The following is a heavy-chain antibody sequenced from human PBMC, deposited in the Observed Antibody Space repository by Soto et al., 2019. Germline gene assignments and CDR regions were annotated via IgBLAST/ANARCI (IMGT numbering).Heavy chain of an antibody. J-gene: IGHJ3*02. CDR1: GFTFSSYG. Sequence: PGGSLRLSCAASGFTFSSYGMHWVRQAPGKGLEWVAFIRYDGSNKYYADSVKGRFTISRDNAKNSLYLQMNSLRAEDTAVYYCARDLIAVAAGAFDIWGQGTMVTVSS. CDR3: ARDLIAVAAGAFDI. D-gene: IGHD6-19*01. V-gene: IGHV3-33*08. CDR2: IRYDGSNK.